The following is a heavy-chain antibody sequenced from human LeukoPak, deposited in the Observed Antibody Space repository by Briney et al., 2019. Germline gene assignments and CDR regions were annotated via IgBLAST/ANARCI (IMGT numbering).Heavy chain of an antibody. CDR2: ISYDGSNK. J-gene: IGHJ4*02. Sequence: GRSLRLSCAASGFTFSSYAMHWVRQAPGKGLEWVAVISYDGSNKYYADSVKGRFTISRDNSKNTLYLQMNSLRAEDTAVYYCARPRQYSGYDFDYWGQGTLVTVSS. CDR3: ARPRQYSGYDFDY. CDR1: GFTFSSYA. V-gene: IGHV3-30*04. D-gene: IGHD5-12*01.